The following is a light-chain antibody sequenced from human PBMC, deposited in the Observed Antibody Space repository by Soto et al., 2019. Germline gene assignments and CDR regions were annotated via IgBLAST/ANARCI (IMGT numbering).Light chain of an antibody. V-gene: IGKV1-5*01. Sequence: IQMTQSPSTLSASIGDRVTITCRASQSINNRLAGYQQMPGKAPNLLIYDASTVESVVPSRFRGSRSAAEFTLTIRGLQADVFATYYCQQFIHGCTFGQGTKVEIK. CDR3: QQFIHGCT. CDR2: DAS. CDR1: QSINNR. J-gene: IGKJ1*01.